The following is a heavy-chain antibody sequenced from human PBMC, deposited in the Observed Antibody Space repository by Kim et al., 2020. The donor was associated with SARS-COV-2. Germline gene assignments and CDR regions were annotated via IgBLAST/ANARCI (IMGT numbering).Heavy chain of an antibody. V-gene: IGHV4-30-2*01. D-gene: IGHD3-9*01. J-gene: IGHJ5*02. Sequence: SETLSLTCAVSGGSISSGGYSWSWIRQPPGKGLEWIGYIYHSGSTYYNPSLKSRVTISVDRSTNQFSLTRSTVTAADTAVYYCARDQYDILTGYNWFDPWGQGTLVTVSS. CDR1: GGSISSGGYS. CDR3: ARDQYDILTGYNWFDP. CDR2: IYHSGST.